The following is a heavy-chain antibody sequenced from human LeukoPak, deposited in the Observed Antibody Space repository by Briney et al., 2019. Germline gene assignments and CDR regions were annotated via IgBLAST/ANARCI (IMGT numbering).Heavy chain of an antibody. Sequence: GGSLRLSCAAPGFTFSSYSMNWVRQAPGKGLEWVSSISSSSSYIYYADSVKGRFTISRDNAKNSLYLQMNSLRAEDTAVYYCASNGYDFWSAVFHSRSAFDYWGQGTLVTVSS. V-gene: IGHV3-21*01. D-gene: IGHD3-3*01. CDR1: GFTFSSYS. CDR2: ISSSSSYI. J-gene: IGHJ4*02. CDR3: ASNGYDFWSAVFHSRSAFDY.